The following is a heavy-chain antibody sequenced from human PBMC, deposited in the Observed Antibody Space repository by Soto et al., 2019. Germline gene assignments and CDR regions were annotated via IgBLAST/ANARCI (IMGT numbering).Heavy chain of an antibody. D-gene: IGHD6-19*01. CDR2: ISWDGGST. J-gene: IGHJ4*02. V-gene: IGHV3-43*01. CDR1: GFTFDDYT. CDR3: AKDIAASGWYSLDY. Sequence: EVQLVESGGVVVQPGGSLRLSCAASGFTFDDYTMHWVRQAPGKGLEWVSLISWDGGSTYYADSVKGRFTISRDNSINSLYLQMISLRTEDTALYYCAKDIAASGWYSLDYWGQGTLVTVSS.